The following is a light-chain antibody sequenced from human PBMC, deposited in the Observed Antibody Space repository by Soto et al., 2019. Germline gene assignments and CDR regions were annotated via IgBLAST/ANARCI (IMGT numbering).Light chain of an antibody. CDR1: QNINNY. J-gene: IGKJ3*01. CDR3: QKYNNGPPAT. V-gene: IGKV1-27*01. CDR2: AAS. Sequence: DIQMTQSPSSLSASVGDRVTITCRASQNINNYLAWYQQKPGNAPKLLIYAASTLQSGVPSRFSGGGSGTDFTLTIRSLQPEDVATYYCQKYNNGPPATFGPGTKV.